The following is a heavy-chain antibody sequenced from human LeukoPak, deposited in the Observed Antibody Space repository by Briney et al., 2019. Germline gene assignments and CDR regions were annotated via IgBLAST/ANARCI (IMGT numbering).Heavy chain of an antibody. Sequence: GGSLRLSCAASGFTLNNYVMSWVRQSPGKGRGWVSAISGSGGGSYYANSVKGRVTISRDNSKNTLYLQMNSLRAEDTAVYYCAKDSIDVIAVYYFDYWAQGTLVTVSS. CDR3: AKDSIDVIAVYYFDY. CDR1: GFTLNNYV. D-gene: IGHD2-21*01. CDR2: ISGSGGGS. J-gene: IGHJ4*02. V-gene: IGHV3-23*01.